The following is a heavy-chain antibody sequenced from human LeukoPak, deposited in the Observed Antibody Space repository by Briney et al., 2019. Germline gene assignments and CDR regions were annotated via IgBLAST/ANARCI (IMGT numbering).Heavy chain of an antibody. CDR3: ATNILVRDIINWFDP. CDR1: GYTFTGYY. CDR2: IKPNSGDT. D-gene: IGHD3-10*01. V-gene: IGHV1-2*02. J-gene: IGHJ5*02. Sequence: ASVKVSCNASGYTFTGYYMHWVRQAPGQGLEWMGWIKPNSGDTRSAQKFQGRVIMTRDTSTGTAYMELSSLRYDDTAVYYCATNILVRDIINWFDPWGQGTLVTVSS.